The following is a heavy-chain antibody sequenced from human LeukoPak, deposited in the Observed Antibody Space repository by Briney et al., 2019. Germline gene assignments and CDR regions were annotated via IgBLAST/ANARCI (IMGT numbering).Heavy chain of an antibody. CDR1: GFTFGLYS. Sequence: GGSLRLSCAASGFTFGLYSMTWVRQAPGKGLEWVSLIDSNSNFMNYADSVKGRFTISRDNAKKSLYLQMNSLRAEDTAVYYCARDLNSYYDSSGYSYWGQGTLVTVSS. CDR3: ARDLNSYYDSSGYSY. D-gene: IGHD3-22*01. CDR2: IDSNSNFM. V-gene: IGHV3-21*01. J-gene: IGHJ4*02.